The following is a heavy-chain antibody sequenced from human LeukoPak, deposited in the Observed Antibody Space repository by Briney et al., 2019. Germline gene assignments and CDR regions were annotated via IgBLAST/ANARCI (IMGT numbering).Heavy chain of an antibody. CDR3: ARAPRYYGSGSYYNNWFDP. CDR2: IIPILGIA. J-gene: IGHJ5*02. Sequence: SVKVSCKASGGTFSSYAISWVRQAPGQGLEWMGRIIPILGIANYAQRFQGRVTITADKSTSTAYMELSSLRSEDTAVYYCARAPRYYGSGSYYNNWFDPWGQGTLVTVSS. D-gene: IGHD3-10*01. CDR1: GGTFSSYA. V-gene: IGHV1-69*04.